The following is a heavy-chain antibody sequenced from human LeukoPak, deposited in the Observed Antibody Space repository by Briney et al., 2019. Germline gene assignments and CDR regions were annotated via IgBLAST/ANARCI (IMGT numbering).Heavy chain of an antibody. CDR2: IYHSGKT. CDR1: GGSISNGDYY. CDR3: ARVRVDDWFDP. Sequence: SQTLSLTCTVSGGSISNGDYYWSWIRQPPGKGLEWIGYIYHSGKTYYNPSLKSRISISVDTSKNQFSLRLSSVTAADMAVYYCARVRVDDWFDPWGQGTLLTVSS. J-gene: IGHJ5*02. V-gene: IGHV4-30-4*01.